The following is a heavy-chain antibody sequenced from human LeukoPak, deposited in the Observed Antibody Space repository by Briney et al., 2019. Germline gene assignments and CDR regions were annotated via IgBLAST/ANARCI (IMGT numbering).Heavy chain of an antibody. J-gene: IGHJ6*03. CDR1: GFTVSSNY. D-gene: IGHD3-10*01. CDR2: IYSDGST. V-gene: IGHV3-66*02. CDR3: ARDPPMVPLDYYYTDV. Sequence: GGSLRLSCAASGFTVSSNYMSWVRQAPGKGLEWVSSIYSDGSTYYADSVKGRFIISRDNSKNTLYVQMNSLRAEDTAVYYCARDPPMVPLDYYYTDVWGKGTTVTVSS.